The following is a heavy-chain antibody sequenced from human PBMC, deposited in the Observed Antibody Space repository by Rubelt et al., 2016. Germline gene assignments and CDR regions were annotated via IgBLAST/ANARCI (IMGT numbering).Heavy chain of an antibody. CDR2: IYYSGST. D-gene: IGHD6-6*01. Sequence: QLQLQESGPGLVKPSETLSLTCTVSGGSISSSSYYWGWIRQPPGKGLEWIGYIYYSGSTNYNPSLKGRVTISGDTYKNQFSLKLNSVTAADTAVYYCAGGSSIAARPNDYWGQGTLVTVSS. J-gene: IGHJ4*02. CDR1: GGSISSSSYY. V-gene: IGHV4-61*05. CDR3: AGGSSIAARPNDY.